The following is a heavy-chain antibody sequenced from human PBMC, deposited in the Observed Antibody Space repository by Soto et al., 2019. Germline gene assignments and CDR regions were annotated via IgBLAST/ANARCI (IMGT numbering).Heavy chain of an antibody. CDR1: GYTFTDYA. D-gene: IGHD1-26*01. V-gene: IGHV1-3*04. CDR2: VDTGNGNT. CDR3: ARGAKWDPRGVEAQQDDYFDY. Sequence: GSVKVSCKPSGYTFTDYAIHWVRQAPGHSLEWLGWVDTGNGNTKYSQNFQDRLTITRDTFARTTAMELNSLNSGDTALYYCARGAKWDPRGVEAQQDDYFDYWGRGTLVTVSS. J-gene: IGHJ4*02.